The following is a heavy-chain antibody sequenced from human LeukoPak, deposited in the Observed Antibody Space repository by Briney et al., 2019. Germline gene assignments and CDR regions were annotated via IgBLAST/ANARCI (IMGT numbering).Heavy chain of an antibody. CDR1: GGSFSSYA. Sequence: ASVKLSCKASGGSFSSYAISWVRQAPGQGLEWMGGIIPIFGTANYAQKFQGRVTITADKSTSTAYMELSSLRSEDTAVYYCARGRDDIPQYDAFDIWGQGTMVTVSS. J-gene: IGHJ3*02. CDR2: IIPIFGTA. D-gene: IGHD2-8*01. CDR3: ARGRDDIPQYDAFDI. V-gene: IGHV1-69*06.